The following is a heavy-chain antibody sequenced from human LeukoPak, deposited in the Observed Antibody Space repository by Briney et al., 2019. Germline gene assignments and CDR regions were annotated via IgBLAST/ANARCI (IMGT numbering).Heavy chain of an antibody. J-gene: IGHJ4*02. CDR2: ITGSSDSI. CDR1: GLTFSSYA. D-gene: IGHD2-2*01. Sequence: SGGSLRLSCAASGLTFSSYAMEWVRQAPGKGLEWVSSITGSSDSIYYADSVKGRFTISRDNAKNSVYLQMNSLRAEDTAVYYCARLVCSTIPCYGKFYFDSWGQGTLVPVSS. V-gene: IGHV3-21*01. CDR3: ARLVCSTIPCYGKFYFDS.